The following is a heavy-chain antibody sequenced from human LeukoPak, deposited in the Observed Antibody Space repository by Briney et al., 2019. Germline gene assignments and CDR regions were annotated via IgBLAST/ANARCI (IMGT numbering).Heavy chain of an antibody. CDR2: INPNSGGT. CDR3: ARDLPPYSSGWYMGYWFDP. Sequence: ASVKVSCKASGYTFTGYYMHWVRQAPGQGLEWMGRINPNSGGTNYAQKFQGRVTMTRDTSISTAYIELSRLRSDDTAVYYCARDLPPYSSGWYMGYWFDPWGQGTLVTVSS. D-gene: IGHD6-19*01. CDR1: GYTFTGYY. J-gene: IGHJ5*02. V-gene: IGHV1-2*06.